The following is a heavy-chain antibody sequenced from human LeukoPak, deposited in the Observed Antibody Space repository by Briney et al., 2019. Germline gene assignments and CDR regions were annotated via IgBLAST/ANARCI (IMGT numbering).Heavy chain of an antibody. CDR2: IYYSGST. V-gene: IGHV4-39*02. Sequence: SETLSLTCTVSGGSISSSSYYWGWIRQPPGKGLEWIGSIYYSGSTYYNPSLKSRVTISVDTSKNQFSLKLSSVTAADTAVYYCARDRNNRGRGYDFWSGYAPYGMDVWGQGTTVTVSS. CDR1: GGSISSSSYY. J-gene: IGHJ6*02. CDR3: ARDRNNRGRGYDFWSGYAPYGMDV. D-gene: IGHD3-3*01.